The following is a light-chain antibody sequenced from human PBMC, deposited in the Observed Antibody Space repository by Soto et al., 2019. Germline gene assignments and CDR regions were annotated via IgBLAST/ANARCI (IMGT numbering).Light chain of an antibody. CDR2: LNSDGSH. J-gene: IGLJ3*02. V-gene: IGLV4-69*01. CDR3: QTWGTGIQGV. Sequence: QLVLTQSPSASASLGASVKLTCTLSSGHSSYAIAWHQQQPEKGPRYLMKLNSDGSHSKGDGIPDRFSGSSSGAERYLTISSLQSEDEVDYYCQTWGTGIQGVFGGGTKLTVL. CDR1: SGHSSYA.